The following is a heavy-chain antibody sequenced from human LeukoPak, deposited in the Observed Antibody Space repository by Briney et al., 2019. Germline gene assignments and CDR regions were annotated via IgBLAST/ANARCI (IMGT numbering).Heavy chain of an antibody. CDR3: ARSEPGTFYPEYYDFWSGYYRFDY. J-gene: IGHJ4*02. CDR2: MNPNSGNT. V-gene: IGHV1-8*01. CDR1: GYTFTSYD. Sequence: ASVKVSCKASGYTFTSYDINWVRQATGQGLEWMGWMNPNSGNTGYAQKFQGRVTMTRNTSISTAYMELSSLRSEDTAVYYCARSEPGTFYPEYYDFWSGYYRFDYWGQGTLVTVSS. D-gene: IGHD3-3*01.